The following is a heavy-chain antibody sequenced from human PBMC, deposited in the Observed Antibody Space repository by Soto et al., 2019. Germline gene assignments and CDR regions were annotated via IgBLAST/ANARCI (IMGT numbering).Heavy chain of an antibody. V-gene: IGHV4-34*01. Sequence: SETLSLTGAVYGGSFSGYYWSWVRQPPGKGLEWIGELNDSGGTNYNASLKSRVSISGDTSKNQFSLKLSFVTAADTAVYYCVRARGGVQDWGQGTLVTVSS. D-gene: IGHD3-10*01. CDR3: VRARGGVQD. CDR1: GGSFSGYY. J-gene: IGHJ1*01. CDR2: LNDSGGT.